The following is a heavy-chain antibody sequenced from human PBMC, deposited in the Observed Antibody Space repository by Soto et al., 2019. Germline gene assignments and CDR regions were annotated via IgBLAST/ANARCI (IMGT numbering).Heavy chain of an antibody. CDR2: IIPIFGTA. J-gene: IGHJ6*02. Sequence: QVQLVQSGAEVKKPGSSVKVSCKASGGTFSSYAISWVRQAPGQGLEWMGGIIPIFGTANYAQKFQGRVTIPADESTSTAYMELSSLRSEDTAVYYCARGQEDIVLVPAAMVYYYYGMDVWGQGTTVTVSS. V-gene: IGHV1-69*12. CDR3: ARGQEDIVLVPAAMVYYYYGMDV. D-gene: IGHD2-2*01. CDR1: GGTFSSYA.